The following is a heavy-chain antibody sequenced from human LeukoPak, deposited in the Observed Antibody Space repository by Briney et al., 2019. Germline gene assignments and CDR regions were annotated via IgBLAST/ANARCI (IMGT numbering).Heavy chain of an antibody. Sequence: SETLSLTCTVSGGSISSSSYYWGWIRQPPGKGLGWVGSIYYSGSTYYNPSLKSRVTISVDTSKNQFSLKLSSVTAADTAVYYCARQGSSTSWSNNWFDPWGQGTLVTVSS. V-gene: IGHV4-39*01. CDR3: ARQGSSTSWSNNWFDP. D-gene: IGHD2-2*01. J-gene: IGHJ5*02. CDR2: IYYSGST. CDR1: GGSISSSSYY.